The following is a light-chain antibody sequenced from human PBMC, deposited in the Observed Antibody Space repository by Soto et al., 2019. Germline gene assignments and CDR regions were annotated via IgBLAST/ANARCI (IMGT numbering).Light chain of an antibody. CDR1: QSISNY. V-gene: IGKV1-39*01. J-gene: IGKJ1*01. Sequence: DIQMTQSPSTLSASVGDRATITCRASQSISNYLNWYQQKPGKAPKLLIHTASSLRSGVPSRFSGSGSGTDFTLTISSLHPEDLATYHCQQSYSNPQTFGQGTKVDIK. CDR2: TAS. CDR3: QQSYSNPQT.